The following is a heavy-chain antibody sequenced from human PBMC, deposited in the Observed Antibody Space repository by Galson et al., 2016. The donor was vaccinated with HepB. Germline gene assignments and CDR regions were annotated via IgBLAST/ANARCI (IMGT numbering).Heavy chain of an antibody. D-gene: IGHD6-6*01. J-gene: IGHJ4*02. CDR3: ARSGGTYSSSSYYFDS. CDR2: ISNAGSYR. V-gene: IGHV3-21*01. Sequence: SLRLSCAGSGFVFSAYGFTWIRQAPGKGLEWVSSISNAGSYRHYTDSVKGRFTISRDNDKHSLYLQMNSLRAEDTAVNYCARSGGTYSSSSYYFDSWGQGTLVAVSS. CDR1: GFVFSAYG.